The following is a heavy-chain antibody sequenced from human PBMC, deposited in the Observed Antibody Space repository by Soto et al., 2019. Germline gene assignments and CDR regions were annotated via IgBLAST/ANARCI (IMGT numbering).Heavy chain of an antibody. CDR3: ARHPFRYFDWFRTGGDAFDI. CDR1: GGSISSYY. CDR2: IYYSGST. V-gene: IGHV4-59*08. J-gene: IGHJ3*02. D-gene: IGHD3-9*01. Sequence: SETLSLTCTVSGGSISSYYWSWIRQPPGKGLEWIGYIYYSGSTNYNPSLKSRVTISVDTSKNQFSLKLSSVTAADTAVYYCARHPFRYFDWFRTGGDAFDIWGQGTIVTVSS.